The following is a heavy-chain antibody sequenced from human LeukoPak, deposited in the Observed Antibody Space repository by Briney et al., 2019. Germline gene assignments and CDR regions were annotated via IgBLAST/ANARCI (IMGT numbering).Heavy chain of an antibody. Sequence: PSETLFLTCTVSDGSISNYYWTWIRQPPGKELEWIGYIYYSGSTKTNPSLKSRVTISVDTSKNQFSLKLSSVTAADTAVYFCARETLEGKFDPWGQGTLVTVSS. CDR3: ARETLEGKFDP. CDR2: IYYSGST. CDR1: DGSISNYY. V-gene: IGHV4-59*01. J-gene: IGHJ5*02. D-gene: IGHD1-1*01.